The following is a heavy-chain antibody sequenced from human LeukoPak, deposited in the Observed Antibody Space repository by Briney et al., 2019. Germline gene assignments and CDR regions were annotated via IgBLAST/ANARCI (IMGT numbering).Heavy chain of an antibody. D-gene: IGHD3-3*01. CDR2: IYYSGST. CDR1: GGSISSYY. V-gene: IGHV4-59*01. J-gene: IGHJ4*02. CDR3: AREGLDFWSGYPEYYFDY. Sequence: SETLSLTCTVSGGSISSYYWSWIRQPPGKGLEWIGYIYYSGSTNYNPSLKSRVTISVDTSKNQFPLKLSSVTPADTAVYYCAREGLDFWSGYPEYYFDYWGQGTLVTVSS.